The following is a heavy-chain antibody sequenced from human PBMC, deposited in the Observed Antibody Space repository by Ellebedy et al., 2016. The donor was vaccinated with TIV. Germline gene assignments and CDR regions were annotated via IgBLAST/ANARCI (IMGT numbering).Heavy chain of an antibody. V-gene: IGHV3-7*03. CDR2: IKQDGSDT. CDR3: AKAEGAYGDWGTAVDY. CDR1: GFTFSMHW. Sequence: GGSLRLXXAASGFTFSMHWMSWVRQAPGKGLEWVANIKQDGSDTYYVNSVKGRFTISRDNAKNSLYLQMNSLRAEDTALYYCAKAEGAYGDWGTAVDYWGQGTLVTVSS. J-gene: IGHJ4*02. D-gene: IGHD4-17*01.